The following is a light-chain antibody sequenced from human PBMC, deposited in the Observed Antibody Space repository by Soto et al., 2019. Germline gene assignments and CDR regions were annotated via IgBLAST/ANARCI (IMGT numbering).Light chain of an antibody. J-gene: IGLJ2*01. V-gene: IGLV2-14*01. CDR2: EVS. CDR3: SSQTASATVL. Sequence: QSVLTQPASVSGSPGHSITISCTGTSSDVGAYNFVSWYQQFPGKAPKLMIYEVSNRPSGVSDRFSGSKSGNTASLIISGLRPEDEADYYCSSQTASATVLFGGGTKVTVL. CDR1: SSDVGAYNF.